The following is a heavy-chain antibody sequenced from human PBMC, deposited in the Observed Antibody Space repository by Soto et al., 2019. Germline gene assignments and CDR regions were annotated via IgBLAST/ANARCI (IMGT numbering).Heavy chain of an antibody. CDR2: IGASGTYT. D-gene: IGHD3-9*01. J-gene: IGHJ4*02. CDR1: GFTFSSYG. Sequence: GGSLRLSCAASGFTFSSYGMSWVRQAPGKGLEWVSAIGASGTYTYYADPVKGRFTVSRDNSKSTLYLQMNSLRAEDTALYYCARIPLSGSWFFDYWGQETLVTVSS. V-gene: IGHV3-23*01. CDR3: ARIPLSGSWFFDY.